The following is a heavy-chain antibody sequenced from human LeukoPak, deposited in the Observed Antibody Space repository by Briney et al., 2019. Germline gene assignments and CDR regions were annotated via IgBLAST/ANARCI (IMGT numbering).Heavy chain of an antibody. CDR2: ISSSSSYI. J-gene: IGHJ6*03. V-gene: IGHV3-21*01. CDR1: AFTFSSYT. Sequence: GGSLRLSCAASAFTFSSYTMNWVRQAPGKGLEWVSSISSSSSYIYFADSVKGRFTISRDNAKNSLYLQMNSLRADDTAVYYCARFAAGGSYYYYMDVWGKGTTVTVSS. CDR3: ARFAAGGSYYYYMDV. D-gene: IGHD6-25*01.